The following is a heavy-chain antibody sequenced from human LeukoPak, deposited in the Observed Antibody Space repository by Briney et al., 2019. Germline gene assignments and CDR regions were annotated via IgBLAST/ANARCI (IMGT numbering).Heavy chain of an antibody. CDR2: INGDGSST. J-gene: IGHJ4*02. D-gene: IGHD5-24*01. V-gene: IGHV3-74*01. CDR3: ARARDGYNSSRAGDY. Sequence: GGSLRLSCAASGFTFSSYWMHWVRQAPGKGLVWVSRINGDGSSTSYADSVKGRFTISRDNAKNTLYLQMNSLRAKDTAVYYCARARDGYNSSRAGDYWGQGTLVTVSS. CDR1: GFTFSSYW.